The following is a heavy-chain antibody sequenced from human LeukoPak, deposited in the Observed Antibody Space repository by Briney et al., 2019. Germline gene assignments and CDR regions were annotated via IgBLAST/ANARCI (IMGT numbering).Heavy chain of an antibody. CDR2: ISSSGSTI. V-gene: IGHV3-48*03. CDR3: AREGGTAYYYYYMDV. Sequence: GGSLRLSCAASGFTFSSYEMNWVRQAPGKGLEWVSYISSSGSTIYYADSVKGRFTISRDNAKNSLYLQMNSLRAEDTAVYYCAREGGTAYYYYYMDVWGKGTTVTISS. CDR1: GFTFSSYE. J-gene: IGHJ6*03. D-gene: IGHD1-1*01.